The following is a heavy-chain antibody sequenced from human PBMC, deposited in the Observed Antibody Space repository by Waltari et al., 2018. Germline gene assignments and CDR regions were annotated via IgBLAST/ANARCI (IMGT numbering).Heavy chain of an antibody. CDR1: GFTLSRSA. J-gene: IGHJ4*02. Sequence: EVQLLESGGGLVQPGGSLRLSCAASGFTLSRSAMRWFRSAPGKGLEWVSAIRGSGGSTYYADSVKGRFTISRDNSKNTLYLQMNSLRAEDTAVYYCAKTYYYDSSGYYYVGDYFDYWGQGTLVTVSS. CDR2: IRGSGGST. V-gene: IGHV3-23*01. CDR3: AKTYYYDSSGYYYVGDYFDY. D-gene: IGHD3-22*01.